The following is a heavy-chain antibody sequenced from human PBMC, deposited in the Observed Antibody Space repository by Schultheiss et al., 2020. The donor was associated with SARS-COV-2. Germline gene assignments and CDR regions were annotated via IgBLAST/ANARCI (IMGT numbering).Heavy chain of an antibody. J-gene: IGHJ3*02. CDR3: ARVGYCSSTSCSNAFDI. CDR1: GFTFSSYG. V-gene: IGHV3-33*01. Sequence: GGSLRLSCAASGFTFSSYGMHWVRQAPGKGLEWVAVIWYDGSNKYYADSVKGRFTISRDNSKNTLYLQMNSLRAEDTAVYYCARVGYCSSTSCSNAFDIWGQGTMVTVSS. CDR2: IWYDGSNK. D-gene: IGHD2-2*01.